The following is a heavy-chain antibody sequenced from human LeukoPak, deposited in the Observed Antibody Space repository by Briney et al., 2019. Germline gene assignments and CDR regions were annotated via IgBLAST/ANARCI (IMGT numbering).Heavy chain of an antibody. CDR1: GFTFSSYG. V-gene: IGHV3-30*02. Sequence: GGSLRLSCAASGFTFSSYGMHWVRQAPGKGLERVAFIRYDGSNKYDADSVKGRFTISRNNSKNTLYLQMNSLRAEDTAVYYCARVPHYASGTYYKRFPLYFDYWGQGTLVTVSS. CDR2: IRYDGSNK. CDR3: ARVPHYASGTYYKRFPLYFDY. D-gene: IGHD3-10*01. J-gene: IGHJ4*02.